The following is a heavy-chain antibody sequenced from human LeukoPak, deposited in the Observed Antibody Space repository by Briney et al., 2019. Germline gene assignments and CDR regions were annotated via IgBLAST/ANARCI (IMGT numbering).Heavy chain of an antibody. Sequence: ASVKVSCKASGYTFTSYGISWVRQAPGQGLEWMGWISAYNGNTNYAQKFQGRVTMTRNTSISTAYMELSSLRSEDTTVYYCASTTSGSYSDYWGQGSLVTVSS. D-gene: IGHD3-10*01. CDR1: GYTFTSYG. CDR3: ASTTSGSYSDY. V-gene: IGHV1-18*01. CDR2: ISAYNGNT. J-gene: IGHJ4*02.